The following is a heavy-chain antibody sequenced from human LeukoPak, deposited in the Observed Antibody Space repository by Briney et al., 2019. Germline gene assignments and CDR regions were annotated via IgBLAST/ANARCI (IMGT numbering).Heavy chain of an antibody. J-gene: IGHJ4*02. Sequence: GSLRLSCAASGFTVSSNHMTWVRQAPGKGLEWVSLIYSGGSTHYADSVKGRFTISRDNSKNTLYLQMNSLRAEDTAVYYCARRTTMTAGAYWGQGTLVTVSS. D-gene: IGHD4-17*01. CDR3: ARRTTMTAGAY. CDR1: GFTVSSNH. CDR2: IYSGGST. V-gene: IGHV3-53*01.